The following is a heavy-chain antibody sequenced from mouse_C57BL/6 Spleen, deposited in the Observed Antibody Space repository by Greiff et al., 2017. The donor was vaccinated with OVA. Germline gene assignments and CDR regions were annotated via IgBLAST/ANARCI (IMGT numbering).Heavy chain of an antibody. J-gene: IGHJ2*01. Sequence: QVQLQQSGAELAKPGASVKLSCKASGYTFTSYWMHWVKQRPGQGLEWIGYINPSSGYTKYNQKFKDKATLTADKSSRTAYMQLSSLTYEDSAVYYCARGEYYGSSSFFDYWGQGTTLTVSS. CDR2: INPSSGYT. D-gene: IGHD1-1*01. CDR1: GYTFTSYW. CDR3: ARGEYYGSSSFFDY. V-gene: IGHV1-7*01.